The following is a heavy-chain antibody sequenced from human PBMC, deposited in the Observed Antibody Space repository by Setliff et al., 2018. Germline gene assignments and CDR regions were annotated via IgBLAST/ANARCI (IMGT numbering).Heavy chain of an antibody. V-gene: IGHV3-48*03. CDR3: AKDIVRYYFDTRGFDL. CDR1: GFTFSNSE. Sequence: GGSLRLSCAASGFTFSNSEMNWVRQAPGKGLEWIAFINRSGSIIYYADSVKGRFTVSRDNAKNSLYLQMNSLRAADTALYYCAKDIVRYYFDTRGFDLWGRGTLVTVSS. J-gene: IGHJ2*01. D-gene: IGHD3-22*01. CDR2: INRSGSII.